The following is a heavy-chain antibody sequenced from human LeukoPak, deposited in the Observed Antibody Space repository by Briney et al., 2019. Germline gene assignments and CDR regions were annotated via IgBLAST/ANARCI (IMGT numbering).Heavy chain of an antibody. V-gene: IGHV3-7*01. CDR2: IKQDGSEK. CDR3: AKPARTDYADF. Sequence: GGSLRLSCAASGFTFSSYWMSWVRQAPGKGLEWVANIKQDGSEKYYVDSVKGRFTISRDNAKNSLYLQMNSLRAEDTAVYYCAKPARTDYADFWGQGTLVTVSS. J-gene: IGHJ4*02. CDR1: GFTFSSYW. D-gene: IGHD1-14*01.